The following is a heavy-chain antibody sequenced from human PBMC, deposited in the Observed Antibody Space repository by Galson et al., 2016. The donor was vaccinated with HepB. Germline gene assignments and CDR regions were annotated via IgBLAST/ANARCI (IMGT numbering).Heavy chain of an antibody. Sequence: SETLSLTCNVSGGSISSSSYYWGWIRQSPGRGLEWIGSIYFSGSTYYNPSLKSRVSMSVDTSKNEFSLKLSSVTAVDTAVYYCARLVGTMVRGVRNWFDPWGQGTLITVSS. CDR1: GGSISSSSYY. CDR3: ARLVGTMVRGVRNWFDP. J-gene: IGHJ5*02. D-gene: IGHD3-10*01. V-gene: IGHV4-39*01. CDR2: IYFSGST.